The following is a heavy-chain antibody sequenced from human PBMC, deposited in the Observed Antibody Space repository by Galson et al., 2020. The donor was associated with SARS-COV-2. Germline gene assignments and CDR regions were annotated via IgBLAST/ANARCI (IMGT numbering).Heavy chain of an antibody. Sequence: GESLKISCAASGFTFSSSGMHWVRPAPGKGLEWVAVISYAGSNKYYADSVKGRFTISRDNSKNTLYLQMNSLRAEDPAVYYCASDPEYYEILTGYVAGVGDYCYYGMDVGGEVTTVSVS. CDR3: ASDPEYYEILTGYVAGVGDYCYYGMDV. J-gene: IGHJ6*02. CDR1: GFTFSSSG. CDR2: ISYAGSNK. V-gene: IGHV3-30*03. D-gene: IGHD3-9*01.